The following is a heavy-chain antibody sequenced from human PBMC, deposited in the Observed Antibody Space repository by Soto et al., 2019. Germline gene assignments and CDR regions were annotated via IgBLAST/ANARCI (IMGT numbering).Heavy chain of an antibody. V-gene: IGHV3-23*01. CDR3: VREYCTAGVCYNHY. Sequence: VQLLESGGGLVQPGGSLRLSCAASGFSFTNFAMSWVRQAPGKGLEWVSCLSPGGGSTYYADSVKGRFTISRDNSKRSVFLQMDSLRAEDTPTYYCVREYCTAGVCYNHY. D-gene: IGHD2-8*02. CDR2: LSPGGGST. CDR1: GFSFTNFA. J-gene: IGHJ4*01.